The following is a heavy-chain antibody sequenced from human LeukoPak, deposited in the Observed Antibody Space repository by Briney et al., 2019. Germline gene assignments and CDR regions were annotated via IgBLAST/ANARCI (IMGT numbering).Heavy chain of an antibody. CDR1: GYSISSGYY. V-gene: IGHV4-38-2*01. D-gene: IGHD6-6*01. J-gene: IGHJ6*03. CDR3: ARRAARPYYYYYMDV. Sequence: SETLSLTCAVSGYSISSGYYWGWIRPPPGKGLEWIGSIYHSGSTYYNPSLKSRVTISVDTSKNQFSLKLSSVTAADTAVYYCARRAARPYYYYYMDVWGKGTTVTVSS. CDR2: IYHSGST.